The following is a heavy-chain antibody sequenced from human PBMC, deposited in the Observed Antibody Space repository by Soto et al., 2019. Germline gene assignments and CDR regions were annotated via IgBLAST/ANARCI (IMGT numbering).Heavy chain of an antibody. CDR3: ARGVSRDYSSSWYELASYYYYGMDV. Sequence: QVQLVESGGGVVQPGRSLRLSCAASGFTFSSYAMHWVRQAPGKGLEWVAVISYDGSNKYYADSVKGRFTISRDNSKNTLYLQLNSLRAEDTAVYYCARGVSRDYSSSWYELASYYYYGMDVWGQGTTVTVSS. V-gene: IGHV3-30-3*01. CDR2: ISYDGSNK. D-gene: IGHD6-13*01. CDR1: GFTFSSYA. J-gene: IGHJ6*02.